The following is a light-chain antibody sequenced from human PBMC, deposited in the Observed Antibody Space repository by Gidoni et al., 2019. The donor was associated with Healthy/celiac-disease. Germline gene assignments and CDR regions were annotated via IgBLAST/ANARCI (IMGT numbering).Light chain of an antibody. CDR1: SSDVGGYNY. CDR2: EVS. V-gene: IGLV2-14*01. Sequence: QPALTQPAAVSGSPGPSITSSCTGTSSDVGGYNYVSWYQQHPGKAPNLMIYEVSNRPSGVSNRFSGSKSGNTSSLTISGLQAEDEADYYCSSYTSSSRVFGPGTKVTVL. CDR3: SSYTSSSRV. J-gene: IGLJ1*01.